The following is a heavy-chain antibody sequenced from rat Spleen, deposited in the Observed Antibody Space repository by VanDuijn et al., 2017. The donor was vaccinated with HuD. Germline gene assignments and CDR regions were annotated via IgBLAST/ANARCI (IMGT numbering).Heavy chain of an antibody. CDR1: GFTFSSFP. D-gene: IGHD1-12*02. CDR2: ISYDGDYT. V-gene: IGHV5-20*01. CDR3: ASHYDGTYPFTY. J-gene: IGHJ3*01. Sequence: EVQLVESGGGLVQPGRSLKLSCAASGFTFSSFPMAWVRQAPKKGLEWVASISYDGDYTYYRDSVKGRFTISRDNAKSSLYLQMDSLRSEDTATYYCASHYDGTYPFTYWGQGTLVTVSS.